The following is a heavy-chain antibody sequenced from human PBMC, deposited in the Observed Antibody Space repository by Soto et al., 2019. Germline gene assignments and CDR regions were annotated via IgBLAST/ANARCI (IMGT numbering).Heavy chain of an antibody. Sequence: GGSLRLSCAASGFTFSSYWMSWVRQAPGKRLEWVANIKQDGSEKYYVDSVKGRFTISRDNAKNSLYLQMNSLRAEDTAVYYCARGPKIATYYYYYMDVWGKGTTVTVSS. V-gene: IGHV3-7*01. CDR3: ARGPKIATYYYYYMDV. CDR2: IKQDGSEK. J-gene: IGHJ6*03. CDR1: GFTFSSYW.